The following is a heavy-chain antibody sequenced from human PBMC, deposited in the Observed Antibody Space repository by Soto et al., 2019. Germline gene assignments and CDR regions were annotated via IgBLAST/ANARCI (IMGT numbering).Heavy chain of an antibody. CDR1: GGRYTIYY. CDR2: INPFDGSR. Sequence: ASVNVYWQTSGGRYTIYYIHWVRQAPGQGLEWMGWINPFDGSRMFAQSFQGRVTMTRDTSTSTVYMEVSSLRSEDTAVYYCSRVDPGETSPFDHWGQGTLVTVS. J-gene: IGHJ4*02. D-gene: IGHD3-10*01. V-gene: IGHV1-46*03. CDR3: SRVDPGETSPFDH.